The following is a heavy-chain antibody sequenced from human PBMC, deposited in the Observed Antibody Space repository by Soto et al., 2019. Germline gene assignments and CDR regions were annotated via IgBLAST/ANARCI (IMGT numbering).Heavy chain of an antibody. J-gene: IGHJ4*02. V-gene: IGHV1-3*01. CDR1: VYTFTSYA. Sequence: APVKVSCKASVYTFTSYAIHWVRQAPGQRLEWMGWINAGNGNTKYSQKFQGRVTITRDTSASTAYMELSSLRSEDTAVYYCARDFYDFWTGPSVDYWGQGTLVTVSS. D-gene: IGHD3-3*01. CDR3: ARDFYDFWTGPSVDY. CDR2: INAGNGNT.